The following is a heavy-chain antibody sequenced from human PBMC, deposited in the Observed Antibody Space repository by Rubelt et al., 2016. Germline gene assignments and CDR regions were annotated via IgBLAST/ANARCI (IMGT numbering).Heavy chain of an antibody. J-gene: IGHJ4*02. D-gene: IGHD2-15*01. CDR1: GGSFSGYY. V-gene: IGHV4-34*01. CDR3: ATRYCGGGSCYFYPEYHLDY. CDR2: INHSGST. Sequence: QVQLQQWGAGLLKPSETLSLTCAVYGGSFSGYYWSWIRQPPGKGLEWIGEINHSGSTNYNPSLKSRVTISVDTSKNQFSLMLCSVTAADTAVYYCATRYCGGGSCYFYPEYHLDYWGQGTLVTVSS.